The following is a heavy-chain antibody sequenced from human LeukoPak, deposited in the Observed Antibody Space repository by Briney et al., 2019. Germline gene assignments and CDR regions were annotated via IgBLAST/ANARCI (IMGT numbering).Heavy chain of an antibody. CDR3: ATYDFWGGYWAFDF. V-gene: IGHV4-30-4*08. J-gene: IGHJ3*01. CDR2: IFYSGNT. Sequence: SSETLSLTCTVSGGSISSGDYYWSWIRQPPGKGLEWIGYIFYSGNTYYNPSLKSRVIISVDTSKNQFSLKLSSVTAADTAVYYCATYDFWGGYWAFDFWGQGTMVTVSS. D-gene: IGHD3-3*01. CDR1: GGSISSGDYY.